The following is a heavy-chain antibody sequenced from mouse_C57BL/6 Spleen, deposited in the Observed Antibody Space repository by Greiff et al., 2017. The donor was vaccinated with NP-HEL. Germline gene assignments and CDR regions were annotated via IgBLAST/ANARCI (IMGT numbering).Heavy chain of an antibody. CDR3: ARWDYGGFAD. CDR1: GYAFSSSW. D-gene: IGHD1-1*02. V-gene: IGHV1-82*01. Sequence: QVQLQQSGPELVKPGASVKISCKASGYAFSSSWMNWVKQRPGKGLEWIGRIYPGDGDTNYNGKFKGKATLTADKTSSTAYMQLSSLTSEDSAVYFCARWDYGGFADWGQGALVTVSA. J-gene: IGHJ3*01. CDR2: IYPGDGDT.